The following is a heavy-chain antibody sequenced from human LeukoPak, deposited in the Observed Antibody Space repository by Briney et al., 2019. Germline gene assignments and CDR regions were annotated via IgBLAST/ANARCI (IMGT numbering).Heavy chain of an antibody. V-gene: IGHV3-30*04. CDR3: ARDYYGSGSGGFDP. D-gene: IGHD3-10*01. CDR2: ISYDGSNK. J-gene: IGHJ5*02. CDR1: GFTFSSYA. Sequence: GGSLRLSRAASGFTFSSYAMHWVRQAPGKGLEWVAVISYDGSNKYYADSVKGRFTISRDNSKNTLYLQMNSLRAEDTAVYYCARDYYGSGSGGFDPWGQGTLVTVSS.